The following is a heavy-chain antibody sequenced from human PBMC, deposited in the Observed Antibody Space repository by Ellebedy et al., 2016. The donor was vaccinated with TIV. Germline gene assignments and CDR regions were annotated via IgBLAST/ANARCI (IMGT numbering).Heavy chain of an antibody. CDR1: GGTFSSYA. Sequence: SVKVSXXASGGTFSSYAISWVRQAPGQGLEWMGGIIPIFGTANYAQKFQGRVTITADESTSTAYMELSSLRSEDTAVYYCARGYYPGVAVATAGYWGQGTLVTVSS. D-gene: IGHD6-19*01. V-gene: IGHV1-69*13. CDR3: ARGYYPGVAVATAGY. J-gene: IGHJ4*02. CDR2: IIPIFGTA.